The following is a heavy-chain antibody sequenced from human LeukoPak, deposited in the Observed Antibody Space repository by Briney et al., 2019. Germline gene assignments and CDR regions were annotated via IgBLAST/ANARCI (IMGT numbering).Heavy chain of an antibody. CDR1: GGTFSSYA. Sequence: ASVKVSCKASGGTFSSYAISWVRQAPGQGLEWMGWINTNTGNPTYAQGFTGRFVFSLDTSVSTAYLQISSLKAEDTAVYYCARDSPGASGWWDYYYYYGMDVWGQGTTVTVSS. D-gene: IGHD6-19*01. J-gene: IGHJ6*02. CDR2: INTNTGNP. V-gene: IGHV7-4-1*02. CDR3: ARDSPGASGWWDYYYYYGMDV.